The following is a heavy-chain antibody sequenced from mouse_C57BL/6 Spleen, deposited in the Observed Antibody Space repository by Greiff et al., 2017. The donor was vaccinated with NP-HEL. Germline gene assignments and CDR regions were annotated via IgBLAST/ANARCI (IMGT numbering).Heavy chain of an antibody. CDR2: IYPGDGDT. D-gene: IGHD1-1*01. J-gene: IGHJ1*03. V-gene: IGHV1-80*01. CDR1: GYAFSSYW. CDR3: ARRGIYGSSFWYFDV. Sequence: VQLQESGAELVKPGASVKISCKASGYAFSSYWMNWVKQRPGKGLEWIGQIYPGDGDTNYNGKFKGKATLTADKSSSTAYMQLSSLTSEDSAVYFCARRGIYGSSFWYFDVWGIGTTVTVSS.